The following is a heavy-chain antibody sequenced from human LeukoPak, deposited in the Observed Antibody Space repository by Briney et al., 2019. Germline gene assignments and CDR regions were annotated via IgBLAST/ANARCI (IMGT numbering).Heavy chain of an antibody. J-gene: IGHJ6*02. CDR3: ARVKDLSVELGLKYHYGMDV. CDR2: IYYSGST. CDR1: GGSISSSSYY. Sequence: SETLSLTCTVSGGSISSSSYYWGWIRQPPGKGLEWIGSIYYSGSTYYNPSLKSRVTISVDTSKNQFSLKLSSVTAADTAVYYCARVKDLSVELGLKYHYGMDVWGQGTTVTVSS. D-gene: IGHD3-10*01. V-gene: IGHV4-39*07.